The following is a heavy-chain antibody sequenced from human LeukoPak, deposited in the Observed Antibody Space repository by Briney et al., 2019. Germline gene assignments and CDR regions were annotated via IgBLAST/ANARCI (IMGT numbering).Heavy chain of an antibody. CDR3: ARGWRHDY. CDR2: IYYSGSN. CDR1: GGSISSYY. J-gene: IGHJ4*02. V-gene: IGHV4-59*01. Sequence: PSETLSLTCTVSGGSISSYYWSWIRQPPGKGLEWIGYIYYSGSNNYNPSLKSRVTISVDTSKNQFSLKLSSVTAADTAVYYCARGWRHDYWGQGTLVTVSS. D-gene: IGHD2-15*01.